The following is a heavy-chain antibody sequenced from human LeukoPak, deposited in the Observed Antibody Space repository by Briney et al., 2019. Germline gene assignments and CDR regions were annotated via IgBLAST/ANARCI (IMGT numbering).Heavy chain of an antibody. CDR3: ASHPRDSSGYYPYYFDY. CDR2: IYSGGST. J-gene: IGHJ4*02. CDR1: GFTVSSNY. V-gene: IGHV3-66*01. D-gene: IGHD3-22*01. Sequence: PGGSLRLSCAASGFTVSSNYMSWVRQAPGKGLEWVSVIYSGGSTYYADSVKGRFTISRDNSKNTLYLQMNSLRAEDTAVYYCASHPRDSSGYYPYYFDYWGQGTLVTVSS.